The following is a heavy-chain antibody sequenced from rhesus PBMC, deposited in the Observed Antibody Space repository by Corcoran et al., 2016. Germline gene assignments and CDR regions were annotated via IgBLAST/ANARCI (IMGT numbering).Heavy chain of an antibody. CDR1: GGSITTYY. D-gene: IGHD1-20*01. Sequence: QVQLQESGPGLVKPSETLTLTCAVSGGSITTYYWSWIRQSPGKGLEWIGRLHGSGGDTDYSPPLKSRVTISIDTSKNQLSLKLTSVTAADTAVYFCAKLISSWNNPAFDFWGQGLRVTVSS. V-gene: IGHV4-160*01. J-gene: IGHJ3*01. CDR3: AKLISSWNNPAFDF. CDR2: LHGSGGDT.